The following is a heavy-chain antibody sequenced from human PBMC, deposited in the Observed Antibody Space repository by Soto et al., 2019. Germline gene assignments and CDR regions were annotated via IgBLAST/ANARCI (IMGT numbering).Heavy chain of an antibody. CDR2: ISGSGGTI. D-gene: IGHD6-13*01. V-gene: IGHV3-48*01. Sequence: PGGSLRLSCAASGFTVSNYVMTWVRQAPGKGLEWVSAISGSGGTIYYADSVKGRFTISRDNAKNSLYLQMNSLRAEDTAVYYCARHPERIAEIGWFDPWGQGTLVTVSS. J-gene: IGHJ5*02. CDR3: ARHPERIAEIGWFDP. CDR1: GFTVSNYV.